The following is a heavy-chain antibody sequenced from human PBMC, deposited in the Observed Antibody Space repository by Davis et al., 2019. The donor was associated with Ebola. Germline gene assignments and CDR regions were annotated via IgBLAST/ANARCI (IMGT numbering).Heavy chain of an antibody. Sequence: ESPKIPLSASGFTFSSHSMNLVRQAPGKGLEWVSSISSSSSYIYYADSVKGRFTISRDNAKNSLYLQMNSLRAEDTAVYYCASEVRGYCSSTSCYAVDYWGQGTLVTFSS. D-gene: IGHD2-2*01. CDR1: GFTFSSHS. CDR2: ISSSSSYI. CDR3: ASEVRGYCSSTSCYAVDY. J-gene: IGHJ4*02. V-gene: IGHV3-21*01.